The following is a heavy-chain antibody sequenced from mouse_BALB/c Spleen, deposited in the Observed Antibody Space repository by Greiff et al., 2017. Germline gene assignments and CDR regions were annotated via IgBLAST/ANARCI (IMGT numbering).Heavy chain of an antibody. CDR3: ARQAYGNYFDY. D-gene: IGHD2-1*01. J-gene: IGHJ2*01. Sequence: EVKLMESGGGLVKLGGSLKLSCAASGFTFSSYYMSWVRQTPEKRLELVAAINSNGGSTYYPDTVKGRFTISRDNAKNTLYLQMSSLKSEDTALYYCARQAYGNYFDYWGQGTTLTVSS. CDR1: GFTFSSYY. V-gene: IGHV5-6-2*01. CDR2: INSNGGST.